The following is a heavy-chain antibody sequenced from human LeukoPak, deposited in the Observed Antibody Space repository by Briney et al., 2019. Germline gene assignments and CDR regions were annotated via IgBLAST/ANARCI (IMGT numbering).Heavy chain of an antibody. V-gene: IGHV3-48*04. J-gene: IGHJ4*02. CDR3: ARDDNWGFDY. D-gene: IGHD7-27*01. CDR2: IRGSGSGM. Sequence: PGGSLRLSCAASGFVFSDYSMNWVRQAPGEGLGWGANIRGSGSGMGYGSYYADSVKGRFTISRDNAKTSLYLQMNSLRADDTAVYYCARDDNWGFDYWGQGALVTVS. CDR1: GFVFSDYS.